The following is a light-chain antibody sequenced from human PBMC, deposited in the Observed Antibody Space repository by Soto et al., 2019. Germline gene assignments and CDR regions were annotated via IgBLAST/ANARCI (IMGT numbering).Light chain of an antibody. J-gene: IGLJ1*01. CDR1: SSDVGGYNY. CDR3: SSYTSSSTPYV. Sequence: QSALTQPASVSGSPGQSITISCTGTSSDVGGYNYVSWYQQHPGKAPERMIYEVSNRPSGVSNRFSGSKSGNTASLTISGLQAEDEADYYCSSYTSSSTPYVFGTGTKVTVL. CDR2: EVS. V-gene: IGLV2-14*01.